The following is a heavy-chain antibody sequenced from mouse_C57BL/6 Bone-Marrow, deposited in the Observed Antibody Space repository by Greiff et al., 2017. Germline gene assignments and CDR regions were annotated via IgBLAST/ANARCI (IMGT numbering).Heavy chain of an antibody. V-gene: IGHV3-1*01. CDR2: ISYSGST. D-gene: IGHD2-3*01. Sequence: EVKLEESGPGMVKPSQSLSLTCTVTGYSITSGYDWHWIRHFPGNKLEWMGYISYSGSTNYNPSLKSRISITHDTSKNHFFLKLNPVTTEDTATYYCARDGIYEGYLGYAMDYWGQGTSVTVSS. J-gene: IGHJ4*01. CDR3: ARDGIYEGYLGYAMDY. CDR1: GYSITSGYD.